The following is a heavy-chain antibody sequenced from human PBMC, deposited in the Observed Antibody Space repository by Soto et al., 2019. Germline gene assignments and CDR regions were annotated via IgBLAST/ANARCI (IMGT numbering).Heavy chain of an antibody. V-gene: IGHV4-4*07. J-gene: IGHJ6*02. CDR1: GCSIRSFY. Sequence: PXETLSLAFTVSGCSIRSFYWSWIRQPAGKGLEWIGRIYTSGSTNYNPSLKSRVTMSVDTSKNQFSLKLSSVTAADTAVYYCARDVAAARGGMDVWGQGTTVTV. D-gene: IGHD6-13*01. CDR3: ARDVAAARGGMDV. CDR2: IYTSGST.